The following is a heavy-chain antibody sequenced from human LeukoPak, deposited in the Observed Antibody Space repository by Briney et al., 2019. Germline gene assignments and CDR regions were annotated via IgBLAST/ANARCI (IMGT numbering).Heavy chain of an antibody. J-gene: IGHJ4*02. CDR3: AKGRGYCTGGSCYSDY. D-gene: IGHD2-15*01. V-gene: IGHV3-23*01. Sequence: GGPLRLPCTASGFTFSNYAMSWVRQAPGKGLEWVSTISGSDGSTYYADSVKGRFTISRDNSKNTLYLQMNSLRVEDTAIYYCAKGRGYCTGGSCYSDYWGQGTLVTVSS. CDR1: GFTFSNYA. CDR2: ISGSDGST.